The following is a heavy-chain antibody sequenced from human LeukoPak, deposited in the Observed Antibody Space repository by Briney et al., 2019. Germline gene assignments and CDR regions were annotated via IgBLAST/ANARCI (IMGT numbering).Heavy chain of an antibody. CDR3: ARATRYYGMDV. Sequence: PGGSLRLSCAASGFSFSDYSINWFRQAPGKGLEWVSYITGTSSTIYYADSMKGRFTVSRDNAKNSLFLHMNSLRAEDTAVYYCARATRYYGMDVWGQGTTVTASS. J-gene: IGHJ6*02. CDR2: ITGTSSTI. CDR1: GFSFSDYS. V-gene: IGHV3-48*01.